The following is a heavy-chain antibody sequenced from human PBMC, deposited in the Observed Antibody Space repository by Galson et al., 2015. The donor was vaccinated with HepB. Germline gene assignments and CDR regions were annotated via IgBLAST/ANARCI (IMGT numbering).Heavy chain of an antibody. J-gene: IGHJ3*02. V-gene: IGHV3-23*01. CDR2: ISGSGGTT. Sequence: SLRLSCAASGFTFSSYAMSWVRQAPGKGLEWVSGISGSGGTTYYADSVKGRFTISRDNSKNTLYLQMNSLRAEDTAVYYCATGLKESGIWGQGTMVTVSS. CDR3: ATGLKESGI. D-gene: IGHD1-26*01. CDR1: GFTFSSYA.